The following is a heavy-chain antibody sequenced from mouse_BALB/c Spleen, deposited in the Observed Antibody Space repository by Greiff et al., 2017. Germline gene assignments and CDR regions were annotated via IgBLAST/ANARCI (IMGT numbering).Heavy chain of an antibody. CDR3: ARHGNPGAMDY. CDR2: IYPGDGDT. Sequence: QVQLQQSGAELARPGASVKLSCKASGYTFTSYWMQWVKQRPGQGLEWIGAIYPGDGDTRYTQKFKGKATLTADKSSSTAYMQLSSLASEDSAVYYCARHGNPGAMDYWGQGTSVTVSS. D-gene: IGHD2-1*01. CDR1: GYTFTSYW. V-gene: IGHV1-87*01. J-gene: IGHJ4*01.